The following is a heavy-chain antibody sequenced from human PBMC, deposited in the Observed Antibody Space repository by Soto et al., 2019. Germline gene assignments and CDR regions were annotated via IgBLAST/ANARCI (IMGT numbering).Heavy chain of an antibody. V-gene: IGHV3-33*01. CDR2: IWYDGSNK. J-gene: IGHJ6*02. D-gene: IGHD6-13*01. Sequence: GGSLRLSCAASGFTSSSYGMHWVRQAPGKGLEWVAVIWYDGSNKYYADSVKGRFTISRDNSKNTLYLQMNSLRAEDTAVYYCARVDVGSSWSYGMDVWGQGTTVTVSS. CDR3: ARVDVGSSWSYGMDV. CDR1: GFTSSSYG.